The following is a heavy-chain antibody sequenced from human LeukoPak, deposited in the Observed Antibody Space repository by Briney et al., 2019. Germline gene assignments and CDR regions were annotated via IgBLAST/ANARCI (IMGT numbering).Heavy chain of an antibody. CDR1: GFTFTICA. CDR3: AKAEGSYTTLIDD. CDR2: MSGCGSST. V-gene: IGHV3-23*01. J-gene: IGHJ4*02. Sequence: GGSVSHSCAASGFTFTICAMNWVRQAPGKGLEWVSGMSGCGSSTYYADSVKGRFTISRDSSKNTVYLQMSSLRAEDTAVYYCAKAEGSYTTLIDDWGQ. D-gene: IGHD3-10*01.